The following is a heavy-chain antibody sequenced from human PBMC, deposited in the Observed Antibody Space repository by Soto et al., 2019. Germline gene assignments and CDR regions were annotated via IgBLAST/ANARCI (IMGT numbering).Heavy chain of an antibody. Sequence: PGGSLRLSCAASGFTVSSNYMSWVRQAPGKGLEWVSVIYSGGSTYYADSVKGRFTISRDNSKNTLYLQMNSLRVEDTAVYYCARENYYDRYYFDYWGQGTLVTVSS. J-gene: IGHJ4*02. CDR1: GFTVSSNY. CDR2: IYSGGST. CDR3: ARENYYDRYYFDY. D-gene: IGHD3-22*01. V-gene: IGHV3-53*01.